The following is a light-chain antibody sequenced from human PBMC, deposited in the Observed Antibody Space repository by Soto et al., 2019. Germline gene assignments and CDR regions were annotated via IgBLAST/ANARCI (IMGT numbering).Light chain of an antibody. CDR2: EVT. J-gene: IGLJ2*01. V-gene: IGLV2-23*02. CDR3: CSFARGSTWI. CDR1: NSDVGNYNH. Sequence: QSVLTQPASVSGSPGQSITISCTGTNSDVGNYNHVSWYQQHPGKAPKLMIYEVTKRPSGVSDRFSGSKSGNTASLTISGLQAEDEADYYCCSFARGSTWIFGAGTKLTVL.